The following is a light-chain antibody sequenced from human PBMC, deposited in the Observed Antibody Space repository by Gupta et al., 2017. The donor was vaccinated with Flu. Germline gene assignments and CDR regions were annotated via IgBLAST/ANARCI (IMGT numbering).Light chain of an antibody. CDR3: KRGTHPWT. J-gene: IGKJ2*02. CDR1: QSLVNKSGITY. Sequence: PNTRGQPASISCRTSQSLVNKSGITYLKWFQQRPGQSPRRLIYEVSKRDSGVPDIISGSGSVTDFTLNSRRVEDEDVVVYYCKRGTHPWTFGQGTRLEI. CDR2: EVS. V-gene: IGKV2-30*01.